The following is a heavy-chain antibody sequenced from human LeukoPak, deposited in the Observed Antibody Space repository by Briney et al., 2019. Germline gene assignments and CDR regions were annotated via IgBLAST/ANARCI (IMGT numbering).Heavy chain of an antibody. D-gene: IGHD3-10*01. V-gene: IGHV3-66*01. CDR2: IYSGGST. J-gene: IGHJ4*02. CDR1: GFTVSSNY. Sequence: GGSLRLSCAASGFTVSSNYMSWVRQAPGKGLELVSVIYSGGSTYYADSVKVRFTISRDNSKNTLYLQMNSLRAEDPAVYYCARGVRGPIYFDYWGQGTLVTVSS. CDR3: ARGVRGPIYFDY.